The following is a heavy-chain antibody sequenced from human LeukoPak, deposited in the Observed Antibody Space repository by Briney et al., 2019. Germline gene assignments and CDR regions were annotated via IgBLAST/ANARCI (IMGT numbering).Heavy chain of an antibody. Sequence: GGSLRLSCAASGFTFSSYSMSWVRQAPGKGLEWVSSISSSSSYIYYADSVEGRFTISRDNAKNSLFLQMNGLTVEDTAIYYCSRGSNSDYWGQGTLVTVSS. CDR1: GFTFSSYS. D-gene: IGHD4-11*01. J-gene: IGHJ4*02. CDR2: ISSSSSYI. CDR3: SRGSNSDY. V-gene: IGHV3-21*01.